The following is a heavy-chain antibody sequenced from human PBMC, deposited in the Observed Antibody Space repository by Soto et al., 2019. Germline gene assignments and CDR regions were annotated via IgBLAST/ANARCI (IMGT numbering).Heavy chain of an antibody. V-gene: IGHV3-23*01. CDR3: AKDPPSSRYSSKRSDY. Sequence: GGSLRLSCAASGFTFSSYAMSWVRQAPGKGLEWVSAISGSGGSTYYADSVKGRFTISRDNSKNTLYLQMNSLRAEDTAVYYCAKDPPSSRYSSKRSDYWGQGTLVTVSS. CDR2: ISGSGGST. CDR1: GFTFSSYA. D-gene: IGHD6-13*01. J-gene: IGHJ4*02.